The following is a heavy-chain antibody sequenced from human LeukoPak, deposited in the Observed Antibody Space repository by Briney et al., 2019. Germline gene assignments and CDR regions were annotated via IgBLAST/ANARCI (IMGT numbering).Heavy chain of an antibody. CDR3: ARETSQKGAHYMDV. D-gene: IGHD3-16*01. J-gene: IGHJ6*03. V-gene: IGHV4-59*01. CDR2: IYYSGYT. Sequence: PSETLSLTCIVSDGSISSYYWSWIRQPPGKGLKWIGNIYYSGYTTYSPSLRSRVTISVDTSKNQFSLKLSSVTAADTAVYYCARETSQKGAHYMDVWGKGTTITISS. CDR1: DGSISSYY.